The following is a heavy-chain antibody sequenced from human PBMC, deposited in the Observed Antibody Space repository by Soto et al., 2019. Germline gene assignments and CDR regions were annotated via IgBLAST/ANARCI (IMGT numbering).Heavy chain of an antibody. CDR3: AKVSPYYDFWSGYLDY. D-gene: IGHD3-3*01. J-gene: IGHJ4*02. CDR1: GFTFSSYA. Sequence: GGSLRLSCAASGFTFSSYAMSWVRQAPGKGLEWVSAISGSGGSTYYADSVKGRFTISRDNSKNTLYLQMNSLRAEDTAVYYCAKVSPYYDFWSGYLDYWGQGTLVTVSS. V-gene: IGHV3-23*01. CDR2: ISGSGGST.